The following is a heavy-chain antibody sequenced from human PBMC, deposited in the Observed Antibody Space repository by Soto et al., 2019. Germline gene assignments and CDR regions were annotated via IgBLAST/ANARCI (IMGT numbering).Heavy chain of an antibody. J-gene: IGHJ4*02. CDR3: VKGSVYGLRPSNFDY. CDR2: ISSNGGST. Sequence: PGGSLRLSCSASGFTFSSYAMHWGRQAPGKGLEYVSAISSNGGSTYYADSVKGRFTISRDNSKNTLYLQMSSLRAEDTAVYYCVKGSVYGLRPSNFDYWGQGTLVTVSS. CDR1: GFTFSSYA. D-gene: IGHD2-8*01. V-gene: IGHV3-64D*08.